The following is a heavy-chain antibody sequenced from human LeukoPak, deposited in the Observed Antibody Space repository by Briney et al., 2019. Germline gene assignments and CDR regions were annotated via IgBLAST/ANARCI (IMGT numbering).Heavy chain of an antibody. Sequence: PGGSLRLSCAASGFTFSSYSMNWVRQAPGKGLEWVSGIYWNGGSTGYADSVKGRFTISRDNAKNSLYLQMNSLRAEDTALYYCARVVIAAAGTGFDYWGQGTLVTVSS. CDR2: IYWNGGST. CDR3: ARVVIAAAGTGFDY. V-gene: IGHV3-20*04. J-gene: IGHJ4*02. D-gene: IGHD6-13*01. CDR1: GFTFSSYS.